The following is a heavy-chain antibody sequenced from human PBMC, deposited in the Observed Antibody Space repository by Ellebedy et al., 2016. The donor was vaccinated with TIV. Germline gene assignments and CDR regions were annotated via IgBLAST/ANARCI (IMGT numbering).Heavy chain of an antibody. V-gene: IGHV6-1*01. Sequence: SQTLSLTXAISGDSVSSNTATWNWIRQSPSRGLEWLGRTYYRSKWYSDYAPSVKSRITVNADTSMSQVSLHLNSVSPEDTAVYYCARSVYYMEWLDPWGQGTLVTVSS. CDR3: ARSVYYMEWLDP. J-gene: IGHJ5*02. D-gene: IGHD2-8*01. CDR2: TYYRSKWYS. CDR1: GDSVSSNTAT.